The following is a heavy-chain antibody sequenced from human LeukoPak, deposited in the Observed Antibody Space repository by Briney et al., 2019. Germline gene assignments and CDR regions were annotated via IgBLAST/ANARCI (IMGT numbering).Heavy chain of an antibody. CDR1: GGSISSSCYY. V-gene: IGHV4-39*01. J-gene: IGHJ6*03. Sequence: SETLSLTCTVSGGSISSSCYYWGWIRQPPGKGLEWIGSIYYSGSTYYNPSLKSRVTISVDTSKNQFSLKLSSVTAADTAVYYCARYTAPGPYYMDVWGKGTTVTVSS. D-gene: IGHD5-18*01. CDR3: ARYTAPGPYYMDV. CDR2: IYYSGST.